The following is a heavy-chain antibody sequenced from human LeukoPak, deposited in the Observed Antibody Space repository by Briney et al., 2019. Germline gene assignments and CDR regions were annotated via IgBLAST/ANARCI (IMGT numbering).Heavy chain of an antibody. CDR1: GFTVSSYY. Sequence: GGSLRLSCAASGFTVSSYYMNWVRQVPGKELEWVSVIYTGGGRYYADSVRGRFTISRDTSKNMVFLQMNSLRVEDTAVYYCARFSSGYYDSSGYPRPYYFDYWGQGTLVTVSS. V-gene: IGHV3-53*01. J-gene: IGHJ4*02. CDR2: IYTGGGR. D-gene: IGHD3-22*01. CDR3: ARFSSGYYDSSGYPRPYYFDY.